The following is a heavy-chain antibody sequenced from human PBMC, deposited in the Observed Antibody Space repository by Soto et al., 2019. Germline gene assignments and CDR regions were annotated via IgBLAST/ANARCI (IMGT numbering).Heavy chain of an antibody. J-gene: IGHJ4*02. CDR3: ASTFRYSSSWYYFDY. D-gene: IGHD6-13*01. V-gene: IGHV3-33*01. CDR2: IWYDGSNK. CDR1: GFTFSSYG. Sequence: QVQLVESGGGVVQPGRSLRLSCAASGFTFSSYGMHWVRQAPGKGLEWVAVIWYDGSNKYYADSVKGRLTISRDNSKNTLYLQMNSLRAEDTAVYYCASTFRYSSSWYYFDYWGQGTLVTVSS.